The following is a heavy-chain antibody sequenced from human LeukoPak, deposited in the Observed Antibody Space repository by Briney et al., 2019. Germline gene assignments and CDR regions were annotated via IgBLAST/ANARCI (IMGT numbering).Heavy chain of an antibody. CDR3: AKHPRYCSGGSCYRHYYYYGMDV. CDR1: GFTFSSYG. CDR2: ISYDGSNK. J-gene: IGHJ6*02. D-gene: IGHD2-15*01. Sequence: GRSLRLSCAASGFTFSSYGMHWVRQAPGKGLEWVAVISYDGSNKYYADSVKGRFTISRDNSKNTLYLQMNSLRAEDTAVYYCAKHPRYCSGGSCYRHYYYYGMDVWGQGTTVTVS. V-gene: IGHV3-30*18.